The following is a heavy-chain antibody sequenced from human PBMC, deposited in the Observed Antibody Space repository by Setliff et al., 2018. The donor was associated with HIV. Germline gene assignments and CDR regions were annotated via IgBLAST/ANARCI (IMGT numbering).Heavy chain of an antibody. CDR1: GGSISTSNYY. CDR2: IYYSGNT. J-gene: IGHJ6*03. D-gene: IGHD6-19*01. V-gene: IGHV4-39*01. Sequence: SETLSLTCTVSGGSISTSNYYWGWIRQPPGKGLEWIGSIYYSGNTYYNPSLKSRVTISVDTSKNQFSLKLSSVTAADTTVYYCARHYNGAVADAYSYYYYMDVWGKGTTVTVSS. CDR3: ARHYNGAVADAYSYYYYMDV.